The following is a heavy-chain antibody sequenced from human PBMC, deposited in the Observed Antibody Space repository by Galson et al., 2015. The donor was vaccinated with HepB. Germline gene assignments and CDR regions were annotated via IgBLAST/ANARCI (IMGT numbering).Heavy chain of an antibody. CDR1: GYSFTSYW. CDR2: IYPGDSDT. J-gene: IGHJ5*02. Sequence: QSGAEVKKPGESLKISCKGSGYSFTSYWIGWVRQMPGKGLEWMGIIYPGDSDTRYSPSFQGQVTISADKSISTAYLQWSSLKASDTAMYYCARVTMTTVTTAWFDPWGQGTLVTVSS. V-gene: IGHV5-51*01. CDR3: ARVTMTTVTTAWFDP. D-gene: IGHD4-17*01.